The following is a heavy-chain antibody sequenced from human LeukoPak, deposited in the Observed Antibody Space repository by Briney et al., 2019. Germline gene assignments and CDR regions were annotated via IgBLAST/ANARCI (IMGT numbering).Heavy chain of an antibody. CDR1: GDSMSSSGYY. V-gene: IGHV4-31*03. Sequence: PSETLSLTCTVSGDSMSSSGYYWSWIRQPPGRGLERIGYIYYSGTTYYNPSLKSRVTISVETSKNQFSLRLSSVTAADTAVYYCARDTGYTSDYWGQGILVTVSS. CDR2: IYYSGTT. D-gene: IGHD3-16*02. J-gene: IGHJ4*02. CDR3: ARDTGYTSDY.